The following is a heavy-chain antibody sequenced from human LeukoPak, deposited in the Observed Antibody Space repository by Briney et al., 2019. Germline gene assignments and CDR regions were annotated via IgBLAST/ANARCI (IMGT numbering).Heavy chain of an antibody. CDR2: ISYDGSNK. CDR3: ARVFRPSLTVFIIRGAFDI. J-gene: IGHJ3*02. Sequence: PGGSLRLSCAASGFTFSSYGMHWVRQAPGKGLEWVAFISYDGSNKYYADSVKGRFTVSRDNSKNTLYLQMNSLRAEDTAMYYCARVFRPSLTVFIIRGAFDIWGQGTMVTVSS. V-gene: IGHV3-30*03. CDR1: GFTFSSYG. D-gene: IGHD3-3*01.